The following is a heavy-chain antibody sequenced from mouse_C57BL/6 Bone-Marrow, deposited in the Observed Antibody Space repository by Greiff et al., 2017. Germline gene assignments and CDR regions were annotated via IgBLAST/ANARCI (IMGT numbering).Heavy chain of an antibody. CDR1: GYTFTDHT. J-gene: IGHJ1*03. V-gene: IGHV1-78*01. Sequence: QVQLKQSDAELVKPGASVKISCKVSGYTFTDHTIHWMKQRPEQGLEWIGYIYPRDGSTKYNEKFKGKATLTADKSSSTAYMKLNSLTSEDSAVYFCARFYYYGSRYWYFDVWGTGTTVTVSS. CDR3: ARFYYYGSRYWYFDV. D-gene: IGHD1-1*01. CDR2: IYPRDGST.